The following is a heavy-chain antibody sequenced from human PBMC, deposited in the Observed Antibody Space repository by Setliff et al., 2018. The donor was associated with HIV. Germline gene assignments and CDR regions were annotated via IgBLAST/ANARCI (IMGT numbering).Heavy chain of an antibody. CDR2: ITDDGLST. V-gene: IGHV3-23*01. Sequence: PGGSLRLSCAASGFAFGSFAMSWIRQAPGKALEWVSSITDDGLSTFYAGSVRGRFTLSRDNSRNTLLLQMNSLRGEDTALYYCALGGLSSGWGVSWGQGTLVTVSS. CDR3: ALGGLSSGWGVS. D-gene: IGHD6-19*01. CDR1: GFAFGSFA. J-gene: IGHJ5*02.